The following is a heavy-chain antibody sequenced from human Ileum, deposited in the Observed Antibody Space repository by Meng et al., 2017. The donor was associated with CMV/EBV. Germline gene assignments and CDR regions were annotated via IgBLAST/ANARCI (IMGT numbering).Heavy chain of an antibody. Sequence: GGSLRLSCATSGFTFSGHWMHWVRQAPGKGLVWVARIDIDGSPTSYADSVKGRFTISRDNAKNTLYLQMDSLRVEDTAVYYCARETGVWWELLHYFDYWGQGTLVTVSS. CDR1: GFTFSGHW. D-gene: IGHD1-26*01. J-gene: IGHJ4*02. CDR3: ARETGVWWELLHYFDY. CDR2: IDIDGSPT. V-gene: IGHV3-74*01.